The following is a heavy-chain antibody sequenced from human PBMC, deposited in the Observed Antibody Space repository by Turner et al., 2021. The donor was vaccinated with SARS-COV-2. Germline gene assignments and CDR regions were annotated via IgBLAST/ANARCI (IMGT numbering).Heavy chain of an antibody. CDR3: AKEWQLKYRAEHFDL. D-gene: IGHD6-6*01. Sequence: EVQLLESGGGLVQPGGSLRLSCAASGFTFSNYAMSWVRQAPGKGPEWVSTTSTTGISTDYSDSVKCRFTISRDNSKNTLYLHMNSLRAEDTALYYCAKEWQLKYRAEHFDLWGQGTMVTVSS. V-gene: IGHV3-23*01. J-gene: IGHJ3*01. CDR2: TSTTGIST. CDR1: GFTFSNYA.